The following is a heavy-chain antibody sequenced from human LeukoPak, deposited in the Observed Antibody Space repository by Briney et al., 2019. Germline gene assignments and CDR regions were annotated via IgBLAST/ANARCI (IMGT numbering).Heavy chain of an antibody. Sequence: ASVKVSCKASGYTFTSYYMHWVRQAPGQGLEWMGIINPSGGSTSYAQKFQGRVTMTRDMSTSTDYMELSSLRSEDTAVYYCARARNDRDYYMDVWGKGTTVAVSS. J-gene: IGHJ6*03. V-gene: IGHV1-46*01. CDR1: GYTFTSYY. D-gene: IGHD3-22*01. CDR2: INPSGGST. CDR3: ARARNDRDYYMDV.